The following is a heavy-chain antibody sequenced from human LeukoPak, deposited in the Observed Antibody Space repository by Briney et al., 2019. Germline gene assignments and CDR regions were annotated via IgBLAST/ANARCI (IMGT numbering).Heavy chain of an antibody. D-gene: IGHD3-10*01. Sequence: SETLSLACTVSGGSISSYYWSWIRQPPGKGLEWIGYIYYSGSTNYNPSLKSRVTISVDTSKNQFSLKLSSVTAADTAVYYCARDGGYYSGSGSYIHNWFDPWGQGTLVTVSS. CDR1: GGSISSYY. V-gene: IGHV4-59*01. J-gene: IGHJ5*02. CDR3: ARDGGYYSGSGSYIHNWFDP. CDR2: IYYSGST.